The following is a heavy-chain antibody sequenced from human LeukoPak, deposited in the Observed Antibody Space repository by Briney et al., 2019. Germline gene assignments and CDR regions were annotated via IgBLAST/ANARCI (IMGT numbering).Heavy chain of an antibody. CDR2: IYPGDSDT. CDR3: ARQSYGEESWFDP. V-gene: IGHV5-51*01. J-gene: IGHJ5*02. Sequence: GESLKISCKGSGYSFTNYWIGWVRQMPGKGLEWMGIIYPGDSDTRYSPSFQGQVTISADKSTSTAYLQWGSLKASDTAMYYCARQSYGEESWFDPWGQGTLVTVSS. CDR1: GYSFTNYW. D-gene: IGHD4-17*01.